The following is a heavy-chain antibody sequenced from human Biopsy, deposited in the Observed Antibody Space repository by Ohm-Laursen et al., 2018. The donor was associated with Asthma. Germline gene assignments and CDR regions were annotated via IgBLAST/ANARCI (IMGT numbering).Heavy chain of an antibody. J-gene: IGHJ4*02. CDR1: GFSLSNYG. CDR2: ISFDGTNR. Sequence: RSLRLSCSASGFSLSNYGMHWVRQAPGKGLDWVAVISFDGTNRNYTDSVKGRFTISRDNSRNTLHLEMNSLRAEDTAVYFCAKEVFPGWELRRGPDSWGQGTLVTVSS. V-gene: IGHV3-30*18. CDR3: AKEVFPGWELRRGPDS. D-gene: IGHD1-26*01.